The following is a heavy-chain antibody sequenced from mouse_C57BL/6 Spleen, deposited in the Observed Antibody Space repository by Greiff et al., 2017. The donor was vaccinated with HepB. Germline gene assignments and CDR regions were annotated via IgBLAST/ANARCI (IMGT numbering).Heavy chain of an antibody. CDR1: GYTFTSYW. D-gene: IGHD1-1*01. CDR3: FYYYGSRPLDY. Sequence: EVQLQESGTVLARPGASVKMSCKTSGYTFTSYWMHWVKQRPGQGLEWIGAIYPGNSDTSYNQKFKGKAKLTAVTSASTAYMELSSLTNEDSAVYYCFYYYGSRPLDYWGQGTTLTVSS. CDR2: IYPGNSDT. J-gene: IGHJ2*01. V-gene: IGHV1-5*01.